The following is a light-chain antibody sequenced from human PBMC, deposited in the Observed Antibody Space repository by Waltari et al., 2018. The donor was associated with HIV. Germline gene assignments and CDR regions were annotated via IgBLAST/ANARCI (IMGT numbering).Light chain of an antibody. J-gene: IGKJ4*01. CDR1: QSVSSY. V-gene: IGKV3-11*01. CDR3: QQRSNWPPGPLT. CDR2: DAS. Sequence: EIVLTQSPATLSLSPGERATLSCRASQSVSSYLAWYQQKPGQAPRLLIYDASNRATGIPARFSGSGSGTDFTLTISSLEPEDFAVYYCQQRSNWPPGPLTFGGGTKVEIK.